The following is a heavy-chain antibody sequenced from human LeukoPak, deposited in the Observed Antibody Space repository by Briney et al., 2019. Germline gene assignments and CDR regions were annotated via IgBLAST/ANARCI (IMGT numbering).Heavy chain of an antibody. Sequence: GGSLRLSRAASGFTVSSNYMSWVRQAPGKGLEWVSVIYSGGSTYYADSVKGRFTISRDNSKNTLYLQMNSLRAEDTAVYYCARVGRGYFDYWGQGTLVTVSS. V-gene: IGHV3-53*01. J-gene: IGHJ4*02. CDR1: GFTVSSNY. D-gene: IGHD3-16*01. CDR2: IYSGGST. CDR3: ARVGRGYFDY.